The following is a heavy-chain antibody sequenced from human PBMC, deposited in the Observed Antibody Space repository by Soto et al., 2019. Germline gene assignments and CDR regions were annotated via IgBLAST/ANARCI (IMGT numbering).Heavy chain of an antibody. CDR2: INAGNGNT. Sequence: ASVKVSCKASGYTFTSYAMHWVRQAPGQRLEWMGWINAGNGNTKYSQKFQGRVTITRDTSTSTVYMELSSLRSEDTAVYYCARGPPSTSEYDFWTYWGQGTLVTVSS. V-gene: IGHV1-3*01. J-gene: IGHJ4*02. D-gene: IGHD3-3*01. CDR1: GYTFTSYA. CDR3: ARGPPSTSEYDFWTY.